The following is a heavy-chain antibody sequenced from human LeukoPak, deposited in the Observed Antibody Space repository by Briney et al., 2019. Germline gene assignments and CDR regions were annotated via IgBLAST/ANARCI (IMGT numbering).Heavy chain of an antibody. CDR3: AKDRGTGWYYFDS. CDR1: GFNFSSNG. D-gene: IGHD6-19*01. J-gene: IGHJ4*02. V-gene: IGHV3-30*18. Sequence: GKSLRLSCTASGFNFSSNGMHWVRQAPGKGLEWVAVISNDGRHQFYADSVKGRFSISRDNAKNTLYLQMDSLRREDTALYYCAKDRGTGWYYFDSWGQGILVTVSS. CDR2: ISNDGRHQ.